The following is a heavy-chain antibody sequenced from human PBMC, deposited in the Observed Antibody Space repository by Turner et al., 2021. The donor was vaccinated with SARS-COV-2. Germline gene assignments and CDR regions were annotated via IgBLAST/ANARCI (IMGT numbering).Heavy chain of an antibody. CDR2: ISWKSGSR. V-gene: IGHV3-9*01. CDR3: AKEGEIAVAGNAFDI. J-gene: IGHJ3*02. Sequence: EVQLVESGGGLVQLGRCFRLSCAASGFTFDDYGMHWVRQVPGKGLEWVSGISWKSGSRGYADSVKGRFTISRDNAKNSLYLQMNSLRAEETALYYCAKEGEIAVAGNAFDIWGQGTMVTVSS. CDR1: GFTFDDYG. D-gene: IGHD6-19*01.